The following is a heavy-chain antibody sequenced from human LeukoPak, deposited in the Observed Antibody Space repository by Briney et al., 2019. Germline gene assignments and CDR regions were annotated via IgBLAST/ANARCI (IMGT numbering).Heavy chain of an antibody. J-gene: IGHJ4*02. D-gene: IGHD5-24*01. Sequence: SETLSLTCTVSGGSISGYYWSWVRQPAGKGLEWIGRMYSSGSTNYSPSLRSRVTMSVDTSKNQFSLKLNSVTAADTAVYYCASRRDGYNSDFCWGQGTLVTVSS. CDR1: GGSISGYY. CDR2: MYSSGST. V-gene: IGHV4-4*07. CDR3: ASRRDGYNSDFC.